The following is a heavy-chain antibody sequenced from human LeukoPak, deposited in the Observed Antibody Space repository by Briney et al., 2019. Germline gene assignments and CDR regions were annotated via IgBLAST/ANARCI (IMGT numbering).Heavy chain of an antibody. V-gene: IGHV4-38-2*02. CDR2: IYHSGST. CDR1: GYSISSGYY. D-gene: IGHD5-24*01. J-gene: IGHJ4*02. Sequence: PSETLSLTCTVSGYSISSGYYWGWIRQPPGKGLEWIGSIYHSGSTYYNPSLKSRVTISVDTSKNQFSLKPSSVTAADTAVYYCARDYDGYKPRNVFDYWGQGTLVTVSS. CDR3: ARDYDGYKPRNVFDY.